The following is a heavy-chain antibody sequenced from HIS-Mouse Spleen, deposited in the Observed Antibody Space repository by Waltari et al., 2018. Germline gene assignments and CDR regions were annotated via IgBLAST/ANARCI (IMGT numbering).Heavy chain of an antibody. Sequence: QGLEWMGGIIPIFGTANYAQKFQGRVTITADESTSTAYMELSSLRSEDTAVYYCARCAHSPYGSGSYFHDAFDIWGQGTMVTVSS. CDR2: IIPIFGTA. CDR3: ARCAHSPYGSGSYFHDAFDI. J-gene: IGHJ3*02. V-gene: IGHV1-69*01. D-gene: IGHD3-10*01.